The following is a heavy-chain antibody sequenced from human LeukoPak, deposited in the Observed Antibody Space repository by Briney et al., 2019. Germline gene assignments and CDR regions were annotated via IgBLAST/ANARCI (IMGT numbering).Heavy chain of an antibody. J-gene: IGHJ4*02. CDR2: IYTSGST. D-gene: IGHD3-9*01. CDR3: ARGRVYYDILTGYYDY. Sequence: SETLSLTCTVSGGSISSSSYYWSWIRQPAGKGLEWIGRIYTSGSTNYNPSLKSRVTISVDTSKNQFSLQLSSVTAADTAVYYCARGRVYYDILTGYYDYWGQGTLVTVSS. CDR1: GGSISSSSYY. V-gene: IGHV4-61*02.